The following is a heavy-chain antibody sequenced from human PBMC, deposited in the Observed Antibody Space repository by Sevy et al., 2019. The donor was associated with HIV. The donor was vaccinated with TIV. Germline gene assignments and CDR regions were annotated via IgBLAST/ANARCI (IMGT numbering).Heavy chain of an antibody. V-gene: IGHV1-18*01. CDR1: GYTFTSYG. CDR3: ARDRDGYNLGNAFDI. CDR2: SSAYNGNT. Sequence: ASVKVSCKASGYTFTSYGISWVRQAPGQGLEWMGWSSAYNGNTNYAQKLQGRVTMTTDTSTSTAYMKLRSLRSDDTDVYYCARDRDGYNLGNAFDIWGQGTMVTVSS. D-gene: IGHD5-12*01. J-gene: IGHJ3*02.